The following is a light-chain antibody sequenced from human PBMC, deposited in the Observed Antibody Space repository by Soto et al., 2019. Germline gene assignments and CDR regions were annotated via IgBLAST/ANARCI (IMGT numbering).Light chain of an antibody. Sequence: EIVFTQFSETMSVFTGERGTLFWRASQTISSNLAWYLQKVGQAPRLLIYGASTRAPGISARFSGSGSGTEFTLTISSLQSEDFAIYYCQQYNNWSWTFGQGTKVDIK. CDR3: QQYNNWSWT. CDR1: QTISSN. J-gene: IGKJ1*01. V-gene: IGKV3-15*01. CDR2: GAS.